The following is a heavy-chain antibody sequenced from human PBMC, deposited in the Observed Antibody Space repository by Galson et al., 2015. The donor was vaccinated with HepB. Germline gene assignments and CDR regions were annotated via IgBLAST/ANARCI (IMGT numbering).Heavy chain of an antibody. CDR3: ATGVLLWFGEQVDAFDI. D-gene: IGHD3-10*01. J-gene: IGHJ3*02. V-gene: IGHV5-51*01. CDR2: IYPGDSDT. Sequence: QSGAEVKKPGESLRISCKGSGYSFTNYWIAWVRQMPGKGLEWMGIIYPGDSDTRYSPSFQGQVTISADKSISTAYLQWSSLKASDTAMYYCATGVLLWFGEQVDAFDIWGQGTMVTVSS. CDR1: GYSFTNYW.